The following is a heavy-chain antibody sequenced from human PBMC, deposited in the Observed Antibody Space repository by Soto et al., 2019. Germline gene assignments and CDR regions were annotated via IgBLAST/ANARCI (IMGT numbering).Heavy chain of an antibody. D-gene: IGHD3-10*01. CDR3: TRGPRPSSVGTGAF. CDR1: GFTFSMYW. J-gene: IGHJ4*02. V-gene: IGHV3-74*01. Sequence: EVQLVESGGDLVQPGGSLRLSCTASGFTFSMYWMHWVRQVPGKGPEWVSRISDDGSRADYADSVKGRFTISRVNAKNTLYLEMHVLRADDTAVYYCTRGPRPSSVGTGAFWGQGTPVTVSS. CDR2: ISDDGSRA.